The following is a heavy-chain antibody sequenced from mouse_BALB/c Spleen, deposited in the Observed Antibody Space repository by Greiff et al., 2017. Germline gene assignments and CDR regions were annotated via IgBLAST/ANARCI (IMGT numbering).Heavy chain of an antibody. D-gene: IGHD3-1*01. CDR2: ISSGGSYT. CDR3: ARASSGYN. Sequence: EVMLVESGGGLVKPGGSLKLSCAASGFTFSSYAMSWVRQSPEKRLEWVAEISSGGSYTYYPDTVTGRFTISRDNAKNTLYLEMSSLRSEDTAMYYCARASSGYNWGQGTLVTVSA. CDR1: GFTFSSYA. V-gene: IGHV5-9-4*01. J-gene: IGHJ3*01.